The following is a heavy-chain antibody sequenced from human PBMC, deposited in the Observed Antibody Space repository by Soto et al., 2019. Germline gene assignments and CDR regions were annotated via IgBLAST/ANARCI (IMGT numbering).Heavy chain of an antibody. CDR2: INSDGSST. CDR1: GSTFSNDW. CDR3: AIDRSDRRDV. J-gene: IGHJ6*02. V-gene: IGHV3-74*01. Sequence: EVQLVESGGGLLQPGGSLRLSCAVSGSTFSNDWMHWVRQAPGKGLVWVSHINSDGSSTNYADFVKGRFTIARDNAKNTVSLQMNSLRAEDTAVYDWAIDRSDRRDVWVQGTTAPVTS.